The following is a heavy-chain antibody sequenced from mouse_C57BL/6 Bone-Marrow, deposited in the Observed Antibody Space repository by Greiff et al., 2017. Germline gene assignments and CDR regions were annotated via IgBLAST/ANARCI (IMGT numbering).Heavy chain of an antibody. CDR2: INPGSGGT. D-gene: IGHD4-1*01. CDR3: ARGNWAWFAY. Sequence: QVQLKESGAELVRPGTSVKVSCKASGYALTNYLIEWVKQRPGQGLEWIGVINPGSGGTNYNEKFKGKATLTADKSSSTAYMQLSSLTSEDSAVYFCARGNWAWFAYWGQGTLVTVSA. V-gene: IGHV1-54*01. CDR1: GYALTNYL. J-gene: IGHJ3*01.